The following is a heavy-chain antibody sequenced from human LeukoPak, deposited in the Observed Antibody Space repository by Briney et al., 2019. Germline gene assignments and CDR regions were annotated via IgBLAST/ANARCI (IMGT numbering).Heavy chain of an antibody. CDR2: INSDGINT. J-gene: IGHJ5*02. Sequence: GGSLRLSCGASGFTFSSYWMHWVRQAPGKGLVWVSRINSDGINTSYADSVKGRFTISRDNAKNTLNLQMNSLRAEDTAVYYCARDLGQYYDTSDNWFDPWGQGTLVTVSS. D-gene: IGHD3-22*01. V-gene: IGHV3-74*01. CDR1: GFTFSSYW. CDR3: ARDLGQYYDTSDNWFDP.